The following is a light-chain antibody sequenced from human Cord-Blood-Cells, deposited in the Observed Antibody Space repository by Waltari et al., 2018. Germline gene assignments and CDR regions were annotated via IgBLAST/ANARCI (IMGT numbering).Light chain of an antibody. CDR1: SSDVGGYNY. V-gene: IGLV2-14*01. Sequence: QSALTQPASVSGSPGQSITIPCTGTSSDVGGYNYVSWYQQHPGNAPKLMIYDVSNRPSGVSKRFSGSKSGNTASLTISGLQAEDEADYYCSSYTSSSTLVFGGGTKLTVL. J-gene: IGLJ2*01. CDR2: DVS. CDR3: SSYTSSSTLV.